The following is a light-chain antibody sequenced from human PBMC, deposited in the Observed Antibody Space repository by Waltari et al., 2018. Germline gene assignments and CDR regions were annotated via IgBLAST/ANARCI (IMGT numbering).Light chain of an antibody. V-gene: IGLV2-23*02. CDR2: AVN. Sequence: QTALTQPASVSGSPGQSITISCSGYSADFGKFDLVAWYRQFPGRSPQLIIYAVNRRPSGVSSRFSGSKSGNTASLTISGLQAEDEADYYCCSYAGRGTYVFGSGTKVTVL. J-gene: IGLJ1*01. CDR3: CSYAGRGTYV. CDR1: SADFGKFDL.